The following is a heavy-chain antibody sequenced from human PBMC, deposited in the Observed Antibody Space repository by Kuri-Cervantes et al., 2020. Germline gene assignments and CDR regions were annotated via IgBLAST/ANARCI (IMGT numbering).Heavy chain of an antibody. D-gene: IGHD3-22*01. CDR3: ARSGIDYYDSSGPSNWFDP. CDR1: GGSISRGSYY. V-gene: IGHV4-61*02. CDR2: IYTSGST. J-gene: IGHJ5*02. Sequence: SETLSLTCTVSGGSISRGSYYWSWIRQPAGKGLEWIGRIYTSGSTNYNPSLKSRVTISVDRSKNQFSLKLSSVTAADTAVYYCARSGIDYYDSSGPSNWFDPWGQGTLVTVSS.